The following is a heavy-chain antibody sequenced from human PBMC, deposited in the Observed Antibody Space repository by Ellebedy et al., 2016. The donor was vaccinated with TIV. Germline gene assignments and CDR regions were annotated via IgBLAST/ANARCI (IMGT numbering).Heavy chain of an antibody. V-gene: IGHV3-23*01. CDR1: GFTFSSYA. J-gene: IGHJ4*02. D-gene: IGHD7-27*01. Sequence: GESLKISCAASGFTFSSYAMRWARQAPGKGLEWVSGISGGGGRTYYADSVKGRFTISRDSSKNTLFLQMNSLRVEDTAVYYCVMTSSDWGSGGVYWGQGTLVTVSS. CDR2: ISGGGGRT. CDR3: VMTSSDWGSGGVY.